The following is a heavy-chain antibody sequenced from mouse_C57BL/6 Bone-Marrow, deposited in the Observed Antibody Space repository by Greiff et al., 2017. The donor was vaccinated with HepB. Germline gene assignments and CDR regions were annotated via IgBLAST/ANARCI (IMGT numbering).Heavy chain of an antibody. CDR3: ARSEVYGNSDWFAY. J-gene: IGHJ3*01. CDR1: GYTFPGYW. V-gene: IGHV1-9*01. D-gene: IGHD2-1*01. Sequence: QVHLKQSGAELLKPGASVKLSCKATGYTFPGYWIEWVKQRPGHGLEWIGEILPGSGGTNYNEKFKGKATFTADTSSNTAYMQLSSLTTEDSAIYYCARSEVYGNSDWFAYWGQGTLVTVSA. CDR2: ILPGSGGT.